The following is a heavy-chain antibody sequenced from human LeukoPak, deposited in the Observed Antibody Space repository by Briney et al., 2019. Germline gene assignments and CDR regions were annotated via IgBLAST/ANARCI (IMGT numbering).Heavy chain of an antibody. V-gene: IGHV1-2*02. Sequence: ASVKVSCKASGYTFTGNYMNWVRQAPGQGLEWMGWINPNSGGTNYAQKFQGRVTMTRDTSISTAYMELSRLRSDDTAVYYCARDNNYYDSSGYYGIDYWGQGTLVTVSS. D-gene: IGHD3-22*01. J-gene: IGHJ4*02. CDR2: INPNSGGT. CDR3: ARDNNYYDSSGYYGIDY. CDR1: GYTFTGNY.